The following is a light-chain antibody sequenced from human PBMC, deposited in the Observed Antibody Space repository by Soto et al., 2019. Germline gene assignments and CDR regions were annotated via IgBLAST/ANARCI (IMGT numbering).Light chain of an antibody. V-gene: IGLV3-21*02. J-gene: IGLJ1*01. CDR1: NVGSKS. CDR3: QVWDTSSDQGV. Sequence: ELTQPPSLSVAPGQTATVTCGGNNVGSKSVHWYQQKPGQAPVLVVYDDSDRPSGIPERFSGSNSGNTATLTISRVEDGDEADYYCQVWDTSSDQGVFGPGTKVTVL. CDR2: DDS.